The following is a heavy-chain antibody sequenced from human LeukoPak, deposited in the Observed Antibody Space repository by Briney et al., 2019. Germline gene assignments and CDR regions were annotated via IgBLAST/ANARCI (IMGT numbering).Heavy chain of an antibody. D-gene: IGHD3-22*01. CDR2: INPSGGST. J-gene: IGHJ4*02. CDR3: AKSVPKYYYDSSGYLGD. V-gene: IGHV1-46*01. CDR1: GYTFTSYY. Sequence: ASVKVSCKASGYTFTSYYMHWVRQAPGQGLEWMGIINPSGGSTSYAQKFQGRVTMTRDTSTSTVYMELSSLRSEDTAVYYCAKSVPKYYYDSSGYLGDWGQGTLVTVSS.